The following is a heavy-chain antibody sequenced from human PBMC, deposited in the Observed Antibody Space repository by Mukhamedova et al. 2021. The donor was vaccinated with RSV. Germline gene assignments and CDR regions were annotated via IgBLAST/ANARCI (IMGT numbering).Heavy chain of an antibody. CDR2: ISGSGGST. J-gene: IGHJ6*03. Sequence: GLEWVSSISGSGGSTYYADSVKGRFTISRDNSKNTLSLQMNSLRAEDTAVYYCAKVDQDYYYYYYIDVWGKGTTVTVSS. V-gene: IGHV3-23*01. CDR3: AKVDQDYYYYYYIDV. D-gene: IGHD5-12*01.